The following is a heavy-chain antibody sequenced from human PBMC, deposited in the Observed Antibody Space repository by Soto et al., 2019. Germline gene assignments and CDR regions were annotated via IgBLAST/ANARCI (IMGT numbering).Heavy chain of an antibody. CDR3: AREKVTAGGNNYFDP. CDR2: VYHTGDT. CDR1: GGTVASSHW. Sequence: SETLSLTCGVSGGTVASSHWWSWVRQSPGGGLEWIGNVYHTGDTNFNPSLQSRVTISVDKSNNQFSLRLNSLTAADPAVYFCAREKVTAGGNNYFDPWGPGTLVTVSS. D-gene: IGHD2-21*02. V-gene: IGHV4-4*02. J-gene: IGHJ5*02.